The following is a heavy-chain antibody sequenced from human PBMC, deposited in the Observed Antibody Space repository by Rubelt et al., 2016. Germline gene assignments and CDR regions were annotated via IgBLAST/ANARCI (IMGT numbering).Heavy chain of an antibody. V-gene: IGHV1-69*04. CDR1: GDNFNNFG. CDR2: IIPILNIA. Sequence: QVQLVQSGAEVKKPGSSVKVSCKASGDNFNNFGINWVRQAPGQGFEWMGRIIPILNIAQYAQKFQGRVTITADKSTSTAYMGLSSLISEDTAIYYCARRLTSVSQGRFDPWGQGTLVTVSS. D-gene: IGHD4-11*01. J-gene: IGHJ5*02. CDR3: ARRLTSVSQGRFDP.